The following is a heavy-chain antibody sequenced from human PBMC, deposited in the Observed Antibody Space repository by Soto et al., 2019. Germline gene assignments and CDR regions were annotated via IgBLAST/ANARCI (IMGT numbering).Heavy chain of an antibody. CDR3: ARCFSGNYPSRPEEQYYFDS. J-gene: IGHJ4*02. D-gene: IGHD1-26*01. Sequence: SETLSLTCTVSGDSIRSYYWSWIRQPPGKGLEWIDYIYYSEYTSYNPSLKSRVTISVDTSKNQFSLKLNSVTAADTAVYYCARCFSGNYPSRPEEQYYFDSWGQGTLVTVSS. CDR2: IYYSEYT. V-gene: IGHV4-59*01. CDR1: GDSIRSYY.